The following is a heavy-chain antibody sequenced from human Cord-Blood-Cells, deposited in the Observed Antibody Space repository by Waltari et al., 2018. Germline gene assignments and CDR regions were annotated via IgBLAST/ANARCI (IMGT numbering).Heavy chain of an antibody. CDR3: ARREGYSGSRDAFDI. Sequence: QVQLQQWGAGLLKPSETLSLTCAVDGGSFSGYYWSWIRQPPGKGLEWIGEINHSGSTNYNPSLKSRVTISVDTSKNQFSLKLSSVTAADTAVYYCARREGYSGSRDAFDIWGQGTMVTASS. CDR2: INHSGST. CDR1: GGSFSGYY. J-gene: IGHJ3*02. D-gene: IGHD1-26*01. V-gene: IGHV4-34*01.